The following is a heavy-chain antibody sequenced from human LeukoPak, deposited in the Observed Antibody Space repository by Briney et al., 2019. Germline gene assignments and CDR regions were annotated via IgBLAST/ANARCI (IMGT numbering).Heavy chain of an antibody. CDR1: GFTFSIYS. J-gene: IGHJ4*02. Sequence: GGSLGLSCAASGFTFSIYSMNWVRQAPGKGLEWLSYISSGSSTIYYADSVKGRFTISRDNAKNSLYLQLNSLRAEDTAVYYCAKYYYDTSGYYPFDYWGQGNLVTVSS. CDR2: ISSGSSTI. D-gene: IGHD3-22*01. V-gene: IGHV3-48*01. CDR3: AKYYYDTSGYYPFDY.